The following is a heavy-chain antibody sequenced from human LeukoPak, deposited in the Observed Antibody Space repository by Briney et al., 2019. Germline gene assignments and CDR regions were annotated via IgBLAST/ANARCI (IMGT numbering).Heavy chain of an antibody. CDR3: ARQGAVGRLRPYNWFDP. V-gene: IGHV4-34*01. CDR1: GGSFSGYY. D-gene: IGHD6-25*01. J-gene: IGHJ5*02. Sequence: NPSETLSLTCAVYGGSFSGYYWSWIRQPPGKGLEWIGEINHSGSTNYNPSLKSRVTISVDTSKNQFSLKLSSVTAADTAVYYCARQGAVGRLRPYNWFDPWGQGTLVTVSS. CDR2: INHSGST.